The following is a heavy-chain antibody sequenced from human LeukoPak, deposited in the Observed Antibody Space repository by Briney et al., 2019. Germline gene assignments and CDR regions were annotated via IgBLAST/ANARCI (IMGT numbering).Heavy chain of an antibody. CDR3: ARGITAQEPFDY. CDR2: IYYSGST. V-gene: IGHV4-30-4*08. D-gene: IGHD1-20*01. Sequence: SETLSLTCTVSGGSISSGSYYWSWIRQPPGKGLEWIGYIYYSGSTYYNPSLKSRVTISVDTSKNQFSLKLSSVTAADTAVYYCARGITAQEPFDYWGQGTLVTVSS. CDR1: GGSISSGSYY. J-gene: IGHJ4*02.